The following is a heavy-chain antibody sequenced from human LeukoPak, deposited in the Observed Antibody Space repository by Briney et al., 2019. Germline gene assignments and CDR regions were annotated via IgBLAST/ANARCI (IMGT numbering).Heavy chain of an antibody. V-gene: IGHV6-1*01. CDR2: TYYRSKWYN. Sequence: SQTLSLTCVVSGDSVSSNSGTWHWIRQSPSRGLEWLGRTYYRSKWYNDYAVSVKSRITINSDTSKNQLSLQLKSVTPEDAAVYYCARTAEYSNTWYYFDYWGQGTLVTVSS. CDR3: ARTAEYSNTWYYFDY. CDR1: GDSVSSNSGT. J-gene: IGHJ4*02. D-gene: IGHD6-13*01.